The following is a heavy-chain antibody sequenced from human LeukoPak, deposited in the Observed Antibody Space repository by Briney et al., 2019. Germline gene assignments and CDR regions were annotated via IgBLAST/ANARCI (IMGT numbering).Heavy chain of an antibody. CDR2: ISWNSGTI. V-gene: IGHV3-9*01. CDR3: AKDLAAAVTGGFDY. Sequence: GRSLRLSCAASGFTFDDYAMHWVRQAPGKGLEWVSGISWNSGTIGYADSVKGRFTISRDNAKNSLYLQMHSLRAEDTALYYCAKDLAAAVTGGFDYWGQGTQVTVSS. J-gene: IGHJ4*02. CDR1: GFTFDDYA. D-gene: IGHD6-13*01.